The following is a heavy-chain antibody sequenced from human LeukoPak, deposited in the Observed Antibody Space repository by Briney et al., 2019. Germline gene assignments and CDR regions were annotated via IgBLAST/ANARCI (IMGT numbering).Heavy chain of an antibody. CDR3: ARRRGMMAGRYDY. J-gene: IGHJ4*02. V-gene: IGHV4-61*01. D-gene: IGHD6-19*01. CDR1: GGSVTSSSYY. Sequence: SETLSLTCTVSGGSVTSSSYYWSWIRQPPGKGLEWIGYIYYSGSTNYNPSLKSRVTISVDTSKNQFSLKLSSVTAADTAVYYCARRRGMMAGRYDYWGQGTLVTVSS. CDR2: IYYSGST.